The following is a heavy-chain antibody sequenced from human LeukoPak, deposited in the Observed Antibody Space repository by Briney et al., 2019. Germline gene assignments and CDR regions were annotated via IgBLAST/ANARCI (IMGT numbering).Heavy chain of an antibody. Sequence: GGSLRLSCTASGFTFGDYAMTWVRQAPGKGLEWVGFIRSKIYGGTPEYATSVKGRFTISRDDSKGIAYLQMNSLKTEDTAVYYCTRDQTPYYWGQGTLVTVSS. V-gene: IGHV3-49*04. CDR1: GFTFGDYA. J-gene: IGHJ4*02. CDR3: TRDQTPYY. CDR2: IRSKIYGGTP.